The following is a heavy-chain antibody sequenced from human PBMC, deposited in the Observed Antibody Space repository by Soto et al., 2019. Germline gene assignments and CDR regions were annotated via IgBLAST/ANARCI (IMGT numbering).Heavy chain of an antibody. CDR3: ARDRVDIVLMVYASDAFDI. CDR2: INPNSGGT. Sequence: ASVKVSCKASGYTFTGYYMHWVRQAPGQGLEWMGWINPNSGGTNYAQKFQGRVTMTRDTSISTAYMELSRLRSDDTAVYYCARDRVDIVLMVYASDAFDIWGQGTMFTVS. D-gene: IGHD2-8*01. CDR1: GYTFTGYY. J-gene: IGHJ3*02. V-gene: IGHV1-2*02.